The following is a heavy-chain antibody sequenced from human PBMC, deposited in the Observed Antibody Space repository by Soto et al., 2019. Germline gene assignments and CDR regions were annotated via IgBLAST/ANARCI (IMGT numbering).Heavy chain of an antibody. D-gene: IGHD3-16*02. J-gene: IGHJ6*03. CDR1: VFTVSSNY. CDR2: IYSGGST. V-gene: IGHV3-66*01. Sequence: EVQLVESGGGLVQPGGSLRLSCAASVFTVSSNYVSWVRQAPGKGLEWVSVIYSGGSTYYADSVKGRFTISRDNSKNTLYLQMNSLRAEDTAVYYCARENKGGFIVNHYYYCMDVWGKGTTVTVSS. CDR3: ARENKGGFIVNHYYYCMDV.